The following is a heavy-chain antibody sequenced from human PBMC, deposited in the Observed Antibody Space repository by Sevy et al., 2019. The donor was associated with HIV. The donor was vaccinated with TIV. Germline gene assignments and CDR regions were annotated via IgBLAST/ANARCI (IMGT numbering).Heavy chain of an antibody. V-gene: IGHV4-59*08. CDR3: ARHRRGRGYDYWSGYRMDV. J-gene: IGHJ6*02. Sequence: SETLSLTCTVSGASISNYYWSWIRQPPGKGLEWIGYIYYSGSTNYNPSLKSRVTISVDTSKNQFSLKLSSVTAADTAVYYCARHRRGRGYDYWSGYRMDVWGQGTMVTVSS. CDR1: GASISNYY. CDR2: IYYSGST. D-gene: IGHD3-3*01.